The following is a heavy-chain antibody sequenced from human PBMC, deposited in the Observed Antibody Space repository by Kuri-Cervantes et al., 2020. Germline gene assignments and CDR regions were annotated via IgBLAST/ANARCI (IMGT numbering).Heavy chain of an antibody. CDR1: GFTFDDYA. Sequence: GGSLSLSCAASGFTFDDYAMHWVRQAPGKGLEWVSGISWNSGSIGYADSVKGRFTISRDNAKNSLYLQMNSLRAEDTAVYYCARGGSHGAFDIWGQGTMVTVSS. J-gene: IGHJ3*02. V-gene: IGHV3-9*01. CDR2: ISWNSGSI. D-gene: IGHD3-16*01. CDR3: ARGGSHGAFDI.